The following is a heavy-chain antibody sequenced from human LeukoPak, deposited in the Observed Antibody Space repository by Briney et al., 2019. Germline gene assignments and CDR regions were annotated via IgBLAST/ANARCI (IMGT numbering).Heavy chain of an antibody. Sequence: GGSLRLSCAASGFTFSSYAVSWVRQAPGKGLEWVSAISGRGDSTYYADSVQGRFTISRDNSKNTLYLQMNSLRAEDTAVYYCAKEQSLVVGATGFDPWGQGTLVTVSS. CDR2: ISGRGDST. CDR3: AKEQSLVVGATGFDP. V-gene: IGHV3-23*01. D-gene: IGHD1-26*01. CDR1: GFTFSSYA. J-gene: IGHJ5*02.